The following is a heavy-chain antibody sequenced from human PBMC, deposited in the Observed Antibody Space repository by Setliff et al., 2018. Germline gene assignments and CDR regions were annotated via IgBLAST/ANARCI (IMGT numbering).Heavy chain of an antibody. J-gene: IGHJ4*02. D-gene: IGHD3-10*01. V-gene: IGHV3-7*03. CDR3: RLWFEETMRDY. CDR2: IKGDGSEK. Sequence: GGSLRLSCAASGFTFSTYWMTWIRQAPGKGLEWVANIKGDGSEKYYVDSVKGRFIISRDDSKNTLYLQMNSLRGEDTAVYYCRLWFEETMRDYWGQGTLVTVSS. CDR1: GFTFSTYW.